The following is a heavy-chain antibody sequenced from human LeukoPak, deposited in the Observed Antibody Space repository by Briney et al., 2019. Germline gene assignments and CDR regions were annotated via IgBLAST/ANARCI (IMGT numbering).Heavy chain of an antibody. J-gene: IGHJ3*02. D-gene: IGHD3-10*01. V-gene: IGHV3-48*03. CDR3: ARGPNYYGSGSDAFDI. Sequence: GGSLRLSCAASGFTFSSYEMNWVRQAPGKGLEWVSYISTSGSTIYYADSVKGRFTISRDNAKNSLYLQMNSLRAEDTAVYYCARGPNYYGSGSDAFDIWGQGTMVTVSS. CDR1: GFTFSSYE. CDR2: ISTSGSTI.